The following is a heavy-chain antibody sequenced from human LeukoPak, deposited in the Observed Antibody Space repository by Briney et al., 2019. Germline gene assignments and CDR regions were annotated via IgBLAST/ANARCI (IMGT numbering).Heavy chain of an antibody. V-gene: IGHV1-18*01. CDR2: TTPYNDNT. Sequence: ASVKVSCKASGYTFTSYDISWVRQAPGQGLEWVGWTTPYNDNTNYAQKLQGRVTMTTDTSTSTAYMELRSLRSDDTAVYYCARSRSLPMTGDYWGQGTLVTVSS. CDR1: GYTFTSYD. J-gene: IGHJ4*02. D-gene: IGHD3-9*01. CDR3: ARSRSLPMTGDY.